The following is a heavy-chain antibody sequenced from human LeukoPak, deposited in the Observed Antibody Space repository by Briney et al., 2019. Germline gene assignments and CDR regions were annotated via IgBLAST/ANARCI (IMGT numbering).Heavy chain of an antibody. J-gene: IGHJ4*02. V-gene: IGHV3-30*18. Sequence: GGSLRLSCAASGFTFSSYGMHWVRQAPDKGLEWVAVISYDGSNKYYADSVKGRFTISRDNSKNTLYLQMNSLRAEDTAVYYCAKDGEDIVLMVYAIEDWGQGTLVTVSS. CDR3: AKDGEDIVLMVYAIED. D-gene: IGHD2-8*01. CDR2: ISYDGSNK. CDR1: GFTFSSYG.